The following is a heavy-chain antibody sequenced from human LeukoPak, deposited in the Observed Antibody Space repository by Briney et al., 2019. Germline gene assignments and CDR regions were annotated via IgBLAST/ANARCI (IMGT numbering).Heavy chain of an antibody. V-gene: IGHV3-23*01. CDR3: TKARSSTVTTSFDY. CDR1: GFTFSSFA. CDR2: ISGSGGST. Sequence: GGSLRLSCAASGFTFSSFAMTWVRQAPGEGLEWVSTISGSGGSTYYADSVKGRFTISRDNSKNTLYLQMNSLRAEDTAVYYCTKARSSTVTTSFDYWGQGTLVTVSS. J-gene: IGHJ4*02. D-gene: IGHD4-17*01.